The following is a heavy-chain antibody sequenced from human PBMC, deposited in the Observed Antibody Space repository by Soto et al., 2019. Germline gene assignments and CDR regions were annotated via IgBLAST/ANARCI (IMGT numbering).Heavy chain of an antibody. V-gene: IGHV3-33*01. CDR1: GFTFSSYG. CDR3: ARDYSYYYDSSGHTYFDY. CDR2: IWYDGSNK. D-gene: IGHD3-22*01. J-gene: IGHJ4*02. Sequence: GGSLRLSCAASGFTFSSYGMHWVRQAPGKGLEWVAVIWYDGSNKYYADSVKGRFTISRDNSKNTLYLQMNSLRAEDTAVYYCARDYSYYYDSSGHTYFDYWGQGTLVTVSS.